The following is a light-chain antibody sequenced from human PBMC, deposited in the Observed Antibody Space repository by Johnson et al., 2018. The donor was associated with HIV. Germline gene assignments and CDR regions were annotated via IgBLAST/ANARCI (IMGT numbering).Light chain of an antibody. Sequence: QAVLTQPPSVSAPPGQKVTISCSGSSSNIGNNYVSWYQQVPGTAPKLLIYENNQRPSGISDRFSASKSGTSATLGITALQTGDEADYYCGTWDSSLSVSYVFGSGTNVTVL. CDR2: ENN. V-gene: IGLV1-51*02. J-gene: IGLJ1*01. CDR1: SSNIGNNY. CDR3: GTWDSSLSVSYV.